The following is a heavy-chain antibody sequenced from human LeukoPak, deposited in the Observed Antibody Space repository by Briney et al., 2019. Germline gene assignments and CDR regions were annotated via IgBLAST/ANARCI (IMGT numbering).Heavy chain of an antibody. D-gene: IGHD6-13*01. V-gene: IGHV1-18*01. CDR2: ISANNGNT. CDR3: ARVLAAAGTNYFDY. CDR1: GYTFTSYG. J-gene: IGHJ4*02. Sequence: ASVKVSCKASGYTFTSYGISWVRQAPGQGFEWMGWISANNGNTNYAQKLQGRVTMTTDTSTSTAYMELWSLRSDDTAVYYCARVLAAAGTNYFDYWGQGTLVTVSS.